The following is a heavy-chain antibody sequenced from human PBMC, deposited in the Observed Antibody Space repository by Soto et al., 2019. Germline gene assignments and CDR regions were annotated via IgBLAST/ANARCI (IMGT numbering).Heavy chain of an antibody. V-gene: IGHV1-18*01. D-gene: IGHD2-2*01. CDR3: ARAYCSSTSCVGDWFDP. J-gene: IGHJ5*02. Sequence: SVKVSCKASGYTFTSYGISWVRQAPGQGLEWMGWISAYNGNTNYAQKLQGRVTMTTDTSTSTAYMELRSLRSDDTAVYYCARAYCSSTSCVGDWFDPWGQGTLVTVSS. CDR1: GYTFTSYG. CDR2: ISAYNGNT.